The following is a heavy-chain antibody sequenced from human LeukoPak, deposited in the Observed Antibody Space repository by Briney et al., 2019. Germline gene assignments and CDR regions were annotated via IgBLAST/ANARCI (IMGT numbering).Heavy chain of an antibody. V-gene: IGHV3-64*01. J-gene: IGHJ4*02. Sequence: PGRSLRLSCTASGFTFGDYAMSWVRQAPGKGLEYVSAISSHGGSTYYANSVKGRFTISRDNSKNTLNLQMGSLRTEDMAVYYCARVTSGYDYWGQGTLVTVSS. D-gene: IGHD5-12*01. CDR2: ISSHGGST. CDR3: ARVTSGYDY. CDR1: GFTFGDYA.